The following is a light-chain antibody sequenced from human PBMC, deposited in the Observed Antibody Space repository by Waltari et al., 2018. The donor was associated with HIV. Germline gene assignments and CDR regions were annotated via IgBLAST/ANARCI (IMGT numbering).Light chain of an antibody. CDR1: NSNLGSNY. V-gene: IGLV1-47*01. Sequence: QSVLTQPPSASGTPGQRVTISCSGSNSNLGSNYVYWYQQLPGTAPKLLIYRDNQRPSGVSDRFSGSKSGTSASLAISGLRSEDEAEYSCAAWDDTLSGGVFGGGTKLTVL. CDR3: AAWDDTLSGGV. CDR2: RDN. J-gene: IGLJ3*02.